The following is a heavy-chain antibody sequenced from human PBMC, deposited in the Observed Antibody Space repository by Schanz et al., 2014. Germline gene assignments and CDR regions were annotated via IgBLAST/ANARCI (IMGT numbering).Heavy chain of an antibody. CDR2: IGGSDGNT. J-gene: IGHJ4*02. CDR3: ARDRDQWDGNYLDY. D-gene: IGHD1-26*01. V-gene: IGHV1-18*01. CDR1: GYTFSDYG. Sequence: QVQLLQSGAEVKKPGASVKVSCKASGYTFSDYGITWVRQAPGQGLEWMGWIGGSDGNTNFAQKFQGRVTMNTDTSTSTVYMELRSLTSDDSAVYYCARDRDQWDGNYLDYWGQGTLVTVSS.